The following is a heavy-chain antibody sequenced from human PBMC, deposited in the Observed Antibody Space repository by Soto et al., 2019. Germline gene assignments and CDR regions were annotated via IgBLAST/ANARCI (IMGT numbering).Heavy chain of an antibody. J-gene: IGHJ5*02. CDR2: XSXXGXXX. D-gene: IGHD1-7*01. V-gene: IGHV3-64*05. CDR3: VSSRRMELLWLDP. CDR1: GFTFSSYA. Sequence: GGSLRLSCSASGFTFSSYAMNWVRQAPGQRLEVGAXXSXXGXXXXXSXXVEGRLTISRNNSKNTVYFQTSSLKDEAKAVYYCVSSRRMELLWLDPWGQGPLVNVSS.